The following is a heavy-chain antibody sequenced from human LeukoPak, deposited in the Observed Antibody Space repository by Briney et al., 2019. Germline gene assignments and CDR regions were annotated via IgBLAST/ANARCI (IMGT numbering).Heavy chain of an antibody. J-gene: IGHJ3*02. CDR3: AKDRRDGYNFHDAFDI. CDR2: ISWNSGSI. D-gene: IGHD5-24*01. CDR1: GFTFDDYA. V-gene: IGHV3-9*01. Sequence: GGSLRLSCAASGFTFDDYAMHWVRQAPGKGLEWVSGISWNSGSIGYADSVKGRFTISRDNAKNSLYLQLNSLRAEDTALYYCAKDRRDGYNFHDAFDIWGQGTMVTVSS.